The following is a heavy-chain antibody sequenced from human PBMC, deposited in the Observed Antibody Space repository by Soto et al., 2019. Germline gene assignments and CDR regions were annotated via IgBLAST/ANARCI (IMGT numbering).Heavy chain of an antibody. J-gene: IGHJ5*02. D-gene: IGHD6-6*01. Sequence: ASVKVSCKASGYTFTSYYMHWVRQAPGQGLEWMGIINPSGGSTSYAQKFQGRVTMTRDTSTSTVYMELSSLRSEDTAVYYCARARNPAYRSSHNWFDHWGQGTLVTVSS. V-gene: IGHV1-46*01. CDR3: ARARNPAYRSSHNWFDH. CDR2: INPSGGST. CDR1: GYTFTSYY.